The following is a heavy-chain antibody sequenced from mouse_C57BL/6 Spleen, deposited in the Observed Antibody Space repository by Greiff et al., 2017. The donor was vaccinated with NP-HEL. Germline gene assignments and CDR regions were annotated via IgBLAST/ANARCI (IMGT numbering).Heavy chain of an antibody. J-gene: IGHJ4*01. CDR1: GYAFSSYW. V-gene: IGHV1-80*01. CDR2: IYPGDGDT. Sequence: VQLQQSGAELVKPGASVKISCKASGYAFSSYWMNWVKQRPGKGLEWIGQIYPGDGDTNYNGKFKGKATLTADKSSSTAYMQLSSLTSEDSAVYFCARRPLSTTVVATGAMDYWGQGTSVTVSS. D-gene: IGHD1-1*01. CDR3: ARRPLSTTVVATGAMDY.